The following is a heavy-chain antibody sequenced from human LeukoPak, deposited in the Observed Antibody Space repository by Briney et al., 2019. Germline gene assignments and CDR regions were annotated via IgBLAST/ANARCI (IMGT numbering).Heavy chain of an antibody. CDR2: IKSKTDGGTT. J-gene: IGHJ2*01. D-gene: IGHD2-2*01. CDR1: GFTFSNAW. Sequence: GGSLRLSCAASGFTFSNAWMNWVRQAPGKGLEWVGRIKSKTDGGTTDYAAPVKGRFTVSRDDSKNTLYLQMNSLKSEDTAVYYCIRVEPAVRYWYFDLWGRGTLVTVSS. CDR3: IRVEPAVRYWYFDL. V-gene: IGHV3-15*01.